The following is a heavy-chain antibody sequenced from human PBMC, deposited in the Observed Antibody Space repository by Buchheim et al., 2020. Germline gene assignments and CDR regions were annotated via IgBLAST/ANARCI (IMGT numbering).Heavy chain of an antibody. D-gene: IGHD2-2*01. CDR3: ARDEIVLVPAAIPTSMDV. CDR1: GYTFTSYY. J-gene: IGHJ6*02. Sequence: QVQLVQSGAEVKKPGASVKVSCKASGYTFTSYYMHWVRQAPGQGLEWMGIINPSGGSTSYAQKFQGRVTMTRDTSTSPVYMELSSLRSEDTAVYYCARDEIVLVPAAIPTSMDVWGQGTT. V-gene: IGHV1-46*01. CDR2: INPSGGST.